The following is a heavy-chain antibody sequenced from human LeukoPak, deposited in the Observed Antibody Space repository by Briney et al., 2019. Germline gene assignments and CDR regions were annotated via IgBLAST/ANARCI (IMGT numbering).Heavy chain of an antibody. J-gene: IGHJ4*02. CDR2: IHGGGGSA. V-gene: IGHV3-23*01. CDR1: GFTFSINA. D-gene: IGHD3-10*01. Sequence: GGSLRLSCAASGFTFSINAMSWVRQAPGKGLEWVSMIHGGGGSAYYADSVKGRFTISRDDSKNTLFLQMNSLRAEDTAVYYCARLRVTTMTLYSFDYWAQETLVTV. CDR3: ARLRVTTMTLYSFDY.